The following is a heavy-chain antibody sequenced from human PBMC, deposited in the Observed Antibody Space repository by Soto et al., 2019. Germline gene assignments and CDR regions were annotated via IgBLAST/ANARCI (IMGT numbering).Heavy chain of an antibody. J-gene: IGHJ4*02. CDR1: GFNLSHPW. CDR2: IKSKTDGGTA. Sequence: GGSLRLSCVASGFNLSHPWMTWVRQAAGKGLEWVGRIKSKTDGGTADYAAPVKGRATISRDDSKNTVYLQMNSLKTEDTAVYYCTTGIYYDILTGYHNVAYWGQGALVTV. CDR3: TTGIYYDILTGYHNVAY. D-gene: IGHD3-9*01. V-gene: IGHV3-15*01.